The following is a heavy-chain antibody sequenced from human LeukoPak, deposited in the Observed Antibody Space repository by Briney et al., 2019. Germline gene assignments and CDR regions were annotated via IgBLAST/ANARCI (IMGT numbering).Heavy chain of an antibody. CDR3: ARDAIQGRLTSDY. D-gene: IGHD3-3*01. CDR2: INTYNGNT. Sequence: VASVKVSCKTSVYSFTTYAISWVRQAPGQGFEWMGWINTYNGNTNFAQKFQDRVTMTTDTSTSTAYLELRSLRSDDTAVYYCARDAIQGRLTSDYWGQGTPVTVSS. V-gene: IGHV1-18*01. CDR1: VYSFTTYA. J-gene: IGHJ4*02.